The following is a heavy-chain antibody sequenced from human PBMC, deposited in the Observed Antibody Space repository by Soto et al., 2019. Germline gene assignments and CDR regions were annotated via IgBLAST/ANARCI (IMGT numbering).Heavy chain of an antibody. J-gene: IGHJ4*02. CDR1: GYTFTSYD. Sequence: ASVKVSCKASGYTFTSYDINWVRQATGQRLEWMGWINPNSGNTSYAQKFQGRVTITRDTSASTAYMELSSLRSEDTAVYYCARVWVVAARWDFDYWGQGTLVTVSS. D-gene: IGHD2-15*01. CDR2: INPNSGNT. V-gene: IGHV1-8*01. CDR3: ARVWVVAARWDFDY.